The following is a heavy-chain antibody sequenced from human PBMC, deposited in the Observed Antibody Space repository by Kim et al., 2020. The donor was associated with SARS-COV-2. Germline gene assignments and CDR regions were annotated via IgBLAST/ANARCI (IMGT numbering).Heavy chain of an antibody. V-gene: IGHV7-4-1*02. D-gene: IGHD3-3*01. CDR1: GYTFTSYA. Sequence: ASVKVSCKASGYTFTSYAMNWVRQAPGQGLEWMGWINTNTGNPTYAQGFTGRFVFSLDTSVSTAYLQISSLKVEDTAIYYCARDRRTTIFGVVVAVSSWFDPWGQGTLVTVSS. CDR3: ARDRRTTIFGVVVAVSSWFDP. J-gene: IGHJ5*02. CDR2: INTNTGNP.